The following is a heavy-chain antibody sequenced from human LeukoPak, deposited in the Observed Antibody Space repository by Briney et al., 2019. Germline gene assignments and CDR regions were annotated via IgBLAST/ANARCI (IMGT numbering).Heavy chain of an antibody. CDR1: GGSIRSYD. Sequence: PSETLSITCTVSGGSIRSYDWSWIRQTPGKGLEWIGYIDYSGSTNYNPSLKSRVTISVDTAKNQFSLKLSSVTAADTAVYYCARAPNYGGKPFDYWGQGTLVTVSS. V-gene: IGHV4-59*08. CDR2: IDYSGST. D-gene: IGHD4-23*01. CDR3: ARAPNYGGKPFDY. J-gene: IGHJ4*02.